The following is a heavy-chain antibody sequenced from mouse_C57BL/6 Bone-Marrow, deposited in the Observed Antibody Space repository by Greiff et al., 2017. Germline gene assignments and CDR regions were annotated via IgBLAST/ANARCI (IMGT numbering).Heavy chain of an antibody. V-gene: IGHV5-16*01. CDR3: ARDNYDYDWYFDV. Sequence: EVQLVESEGGLVQPGRSMKLSCTASGFTLSDYYMAWVRQVPEKGLEWVANINYDGRSTYYLDSLKSRFIISRDNAKNILYLQMSSLKSEDTATYYCARDNYDYDWYFDVWGTGTTVTVSS. D-gene: IGHD2-4*01. CDR1: GFTLSDYY. CDR2: INYDGRST. J-gene: IGHJ1*03.